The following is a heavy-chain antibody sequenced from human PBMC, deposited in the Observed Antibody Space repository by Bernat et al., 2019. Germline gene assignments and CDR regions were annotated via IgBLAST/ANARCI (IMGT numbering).Heavy chain of an antibody. D-gene: IGHD6-13*01. V-gene: IGHV3-64*01. J-gene: IGHJ4*02. Sequence: EVQLVESGGGLVQPGGSLRLSCAASGFTFSSYAMHWVRQAPGKGLEYVSAISSNGGSTYYANSVKGRFTISRDNSKNTLYLQMGSLRAEDMAVYYCATDGAEQQLGAAYWGQGTLVTVSS. CDR1: GFTFSSYA. CDR3: ATDGAEQQLGAAY. CDR2: ISSNGGST.